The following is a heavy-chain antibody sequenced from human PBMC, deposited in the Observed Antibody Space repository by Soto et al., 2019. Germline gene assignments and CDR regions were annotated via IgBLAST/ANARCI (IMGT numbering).Heavy chain of an antibody. CDR3: AKAGGTSMVRGVILRPQTYYFDY. CDR2: ISYDGSNK. V-gene: IGHV3-30*18. D-gene: IGHD3-10*01. J-gene: IGHJ4*02. Sequence: GGSLRLSCAASGFTFSSYGMHWVRQAPGKGLEWVAVISYDGSNKYYADSVKGRFTISRDNSKNTLYLQMNSLRAEDTAVYYCAKAGGTSMVRGVILRPQTYYFDYWGQGTLVTVSS. CDR1: GFTFSSYG.